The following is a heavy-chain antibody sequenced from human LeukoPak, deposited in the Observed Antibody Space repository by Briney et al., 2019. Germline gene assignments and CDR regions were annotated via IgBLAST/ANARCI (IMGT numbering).Heavy chain of an antibody. J-gene: IGHJ3*02. CDR2: MNPNSGNT. D-gene: IGHD3/OR15-3a*01. CDR3: ARVKDWMLPDDAFDI. V-gene: IGHV1-8*03. CDR1: GYTFTSYD. Sequence: ASVKVSCRASGYTFTSYDINWVRQATGQGLEWMGWMNPNSGNTGYAQKFQGRVTITRNTSISTAYMELSSLRSEDTAVYYCARVKDWMLPDDAFDIWGQGTMVTVSS.